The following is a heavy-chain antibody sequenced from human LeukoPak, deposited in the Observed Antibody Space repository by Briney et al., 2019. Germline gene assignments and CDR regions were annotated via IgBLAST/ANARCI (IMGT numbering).Heavy chain of an antibody. CDR3: ARGLPSGATLS. Sequence: PSETLSLTCAVSGASVSGSNYYWGWIRQPPGKGLEWIGNIYSSGSTYYNASLQSRVTISIDTSKNQFSLKLSSVTAADTAVYYCARGLPSGATLSWGQGTMVTVSS. J-gene: IGHJ3*01. V-gene: IGHV4-39*07. D-gene: IGHD6-25*01. CDR2: IYSSGST. CDR1: GASVSGSNYY.